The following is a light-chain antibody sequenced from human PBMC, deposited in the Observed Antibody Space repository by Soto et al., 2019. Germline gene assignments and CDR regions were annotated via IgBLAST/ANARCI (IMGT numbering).Light chain of an antibody. V-gene: IGKV3-20*01. CDR1: QTISNTF. CDR3: HQYGTSPQT. J-gene: IGKJ1*01. CDR2: GAS. Sequence: EIVLTQSPGTLSLSPGERATLSCRASQTISNTFLAWYQQRPGQAPRLLIYGASGRAAGIPDRFSGSGSGTDFTLTISGLEPEDFAVYFCHQYGTSPQTFGQGTKVDIK.